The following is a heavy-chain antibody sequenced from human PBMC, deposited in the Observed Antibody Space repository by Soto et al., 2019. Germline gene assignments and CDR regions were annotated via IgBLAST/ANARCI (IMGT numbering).Heavy chain of an antibody. J-gene: IGHJ4*02. CDR2: IRVGGGYT. CDR1: GLIFSPFA. Sequence: EVQLLQSGGGLVPPGGSLRLSCAASGLIFSPFAMTWVRQAPGRGLEWASSIRVGGGYTYYAHSAKGRVTISRDNPKNTLSLQKNSLRAEDTALYYCAKAPGEHSSGWYYVDYWGQGTLVTVSS. V-gene: IGHV3-23*01. D-gene: IGHD6-19*01. CDR3: AKAPGEHSSGWYYVDY.